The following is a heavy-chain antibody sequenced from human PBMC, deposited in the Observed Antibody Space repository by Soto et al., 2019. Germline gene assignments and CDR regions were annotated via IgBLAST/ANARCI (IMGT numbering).Heavy chain of an antibody. J-gene: IGHJ4*02. CDR2: ISYDGSNK. CDR3: AKFQGEFYYSDS. Sequence: QVQLVESGGGVVQPGKSLRLSCAASGFTFSSYTMHWVRQAPGKGLEWVAVISYDGSNKYYSDSVEGRFTISRDNSNNTLFLHMDSLRTEDTAIYHCAKFQGEFYYSDSWAQGALVTVSS. V-gene: IGHV3-30*18. D-gene: IGHD2-21*01. CDR1: GFTFSSYT.